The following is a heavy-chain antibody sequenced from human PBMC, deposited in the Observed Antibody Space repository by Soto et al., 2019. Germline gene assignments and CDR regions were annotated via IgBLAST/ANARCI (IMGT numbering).Heavy chain of an antibody. CDR3: ARVNYDFWSGYSHGMDV. Sequence: EGELVESGGGLVQPGGSLRLSCAASGSTFSEHYMDWVRQAPGKGLEWVGRTRNKANSYTTEYAASVKGRFTISRDDSKNSLYLQMNSLKTEDTAVYYCARVNYDFWSGYSHGMDVWGQGTTVTVSS. J-gene: IGHJ6*02. CDR2: TRNKANSYTT. V-gene: IGHV3-72*01. CDR1: GSTFSEHY. D-gene: IGHD3-3*01.